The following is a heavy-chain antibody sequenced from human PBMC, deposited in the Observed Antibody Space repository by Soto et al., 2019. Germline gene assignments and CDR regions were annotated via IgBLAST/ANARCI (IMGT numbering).Heavy chain of an antibody. D-gene: IGHD3-10*01. V-gene: IGHV5-10-1*01. Sequence: PGESLKISCKGSGYSFTSYWISRVRQMPGKGLEWMGRIDPSDSYTNYSPSFQGHVTISADKSISTAYLQWSSLKASDTAMYYCARLVGQDYYYYAMDVWGQGTTVTVSS. J-gene: IGHJ6*02. CDR2: IDPSDSYT. CDR3: ARLVGQDYYYYAMDV. CDR1: GYSFTSYW.